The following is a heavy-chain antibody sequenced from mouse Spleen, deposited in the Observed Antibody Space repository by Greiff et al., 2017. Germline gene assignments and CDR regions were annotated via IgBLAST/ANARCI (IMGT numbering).Heavy chain of an antibody. J-gene: IGHJ4*01. D-gene: IGHD2-2*01. CDR3: ARYYGYDGAYAMDY. CDR1: GYTFTDYY. CDR2: INPNNGGT. V-gene: IGHV1-26*01. Sequence: EVQLQQSGPELVKPGASVKISCKASGYTFTDYYMNWVKQSHGKSLEWIGDINPNNGGTSYNQKFKGKATLTVDKSSSTAYMELRSLTSEDSAVYYCARYYGYDGAYAMDYWGQGTSVTVSS.